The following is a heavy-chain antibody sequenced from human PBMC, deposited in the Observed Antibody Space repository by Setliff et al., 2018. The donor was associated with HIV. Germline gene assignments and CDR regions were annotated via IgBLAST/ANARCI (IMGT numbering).Heavy chain of an antibody. Sequence: PSETLSLTCTVSGASISSGGYYWSWIRQHPGKGLEWIGYIYYSGSTYNFSLRSRVTMSIDTSKNQFSLKLSSVTAADTAVYYCARDVRYYDILTGYGAFYYYYMDVWGKGTTVTVSS. CDR1: GASISSGGYY. CDR3: ARDVRYYDILTGYGAFYYYYMDV. J-gene: IGHJ6*03. CDR2: IYYSGST. V-gene: IGHV4-31*03. D-gene: IGHD3-9*01.